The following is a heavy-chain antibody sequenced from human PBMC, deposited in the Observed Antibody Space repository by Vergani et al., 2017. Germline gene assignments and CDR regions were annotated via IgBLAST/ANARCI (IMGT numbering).Heavy chain of an antibody. V-gene: IGHV4-31*01. CDR1: GGSISSGGYY. Sequence: QVQLQESGPGLVKPSQTLSLTCTVSGGSISSGGYYWSWIRQHPGNGLEWIGYIYYSGITYYNPSLKSLVTISVDTSKNQFSLKLSSVTAADTAVYYCARVLRHGDYFASFEYWGQGTLVTVSS. CDR3: ARVLRHGDYFASFEY. D-gene: IGHD4-17*01. J-gene: IGHJ4*02. CDR2: IYYSGIT.